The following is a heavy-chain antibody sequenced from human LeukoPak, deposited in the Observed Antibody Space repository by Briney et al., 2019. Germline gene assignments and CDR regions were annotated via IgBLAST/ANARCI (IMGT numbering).Heavy chain of an antibody. J-gene: IGHJ6*02. Sequence: PSGTLSLTCAVSGGSISSSNWWSWVRQPPGKGLEWIGEIYHRGSTNYNPSLKSRVTISVDKSKNQFSLKLSSVTAADTAVYYCARSRGSSGYGMDVWGQGTTVTVSS. CDR3: ARSRGSSGYGMDV. CDR2: IYHRGST. CDR1: GGSISSSNW. D-gene: IGHD6-19*01. V-gene: IGHV4-4*02.